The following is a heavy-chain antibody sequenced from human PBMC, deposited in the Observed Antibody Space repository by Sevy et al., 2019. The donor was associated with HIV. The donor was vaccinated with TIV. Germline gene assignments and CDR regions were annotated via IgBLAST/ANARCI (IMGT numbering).Heavy chain of an antibody. CDR2: TRHDETAK. J-gene: IGHJ6*02. CDR3: ARDGVYYGMDV. Sequence: EGSLRLSCAVSGFNFAIYGFHWVRQAPGKALEWVANTRHDETAKYYVDSVKGRFTVSRDNSKNTVFLQMNSLTPDDTGTYYCARDGVYYGMDVWGLGTTVTVSS. D-gene: IGHD3-10*01. CDR1: GFNFAIYG. V-gene: IGHV3-30*02.